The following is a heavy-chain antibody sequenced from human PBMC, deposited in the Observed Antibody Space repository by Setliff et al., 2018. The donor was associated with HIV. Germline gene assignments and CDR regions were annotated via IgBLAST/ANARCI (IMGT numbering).Heavy chain of an antibody. J-gene: IGHJ6*03. CDR2: MHYSGTT. Sequence: PSETLSLTCTVSGGPISSHYWSWIRQPPGRGLEWIGDMHYSGTTHYSPSLKSRVIISVDTSKTQFSLKLSSVTPADTAVYYCARTLGPYYMDVWGKGTTVTVSS. CDR1: GGPISSHY. V-gene: IGHV4-59*11. CDR3: ARTLGPYYMDV.